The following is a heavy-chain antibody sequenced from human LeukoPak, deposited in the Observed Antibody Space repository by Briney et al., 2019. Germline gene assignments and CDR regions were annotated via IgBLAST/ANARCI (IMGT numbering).Heavy chain of an antibody. Sequence: GGSLRLSCAASGFTFSSYEMHWVRQAPGKGLEWVSYISSGDSTIYYADSVKGRFTISRDNAKNSLYLQMNSLRAEDTAVYYCATRKLGNDYWGQGTLVTVSS. CDR2: ISSGDSTI. V-gene: IGHV3-48*03. CDR3: ATRKLGNDY. CDR1: GFTFSSYE. J-gene: IGHJ4*02. D-gene: IGHD7-27*01.